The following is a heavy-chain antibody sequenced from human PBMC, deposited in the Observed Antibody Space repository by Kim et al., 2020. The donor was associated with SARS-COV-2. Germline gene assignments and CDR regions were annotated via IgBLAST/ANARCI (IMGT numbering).Heavy chain of an antibody. CDR2: IYSGGST. Sequence: GGSLRLSCAASGFTVSSNYMSWVRQAPGKGLEWFSVIYSGGSTYYADSVKGRFTISRHNSKNTLYLQMNSLRAEDTAVYYCARAGGSYSFDYWGQGTLVTVSS. D-gene: IGHD1-26*01. J-gene: IGHJ4*02. CDR1: GFTVSSNY. V-gene: IGHV3-53*04. CDR3: ARAGGSYSFDY.